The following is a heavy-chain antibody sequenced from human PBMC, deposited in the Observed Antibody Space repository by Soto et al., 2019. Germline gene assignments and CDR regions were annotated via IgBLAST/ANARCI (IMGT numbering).Heavy chain of an antibody. V-gene: IGHV4-39*01. Sequence: SETLSLTCTVSDASITSASDFWDWIRQPPGKGLEWIGSIYYSGSTYTNPSLKSRVTISVDTSKNQFSLRLSSVTAADTAVYYCARRPKRSGYSGPDYWGQGTLVTVSS. D-gene: IGHD5-12*01. CDR1: DASITSASDF. CDR3: ARRPKRSGYSGPDY. J-gene: IGHJ4*02. CDR2: IYYSGST.